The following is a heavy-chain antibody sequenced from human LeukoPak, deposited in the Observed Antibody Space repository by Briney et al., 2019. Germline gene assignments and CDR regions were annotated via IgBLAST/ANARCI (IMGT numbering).Heavy chain of an antibody. CDR3: ARGRDGYNGNYFDY. D-gene: IGHD5-24*01. CDR1: GGTFSSYA. J-gene: IGHJ4*02. V-gene: IGHV1-69*13. Sequence: ASVTVSCKASGGTFSSYAISWVRQAPGQGLEWMGGIIPIFGTANYAQKFQGRVTITADESTSTAYMELSSLRSEDTAVYHCARGRDGYNGNYFDYWGQGTLVTVTS. CDR2: IIPIFGTA.